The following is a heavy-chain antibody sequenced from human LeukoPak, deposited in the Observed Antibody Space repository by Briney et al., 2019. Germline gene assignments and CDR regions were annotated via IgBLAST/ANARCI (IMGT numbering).Heavy chain of an antibody. D-gene: IGHD3-22*01. CDR2: ISTSGST. CDR3: ARVSHYYDSSGYYYVRAFDI. J-gene: IGHJ3*02. V-gene: IGHV4-4*07. Sequence: TPSETLSLTCTVSGGSISSYYWGWIRQPAGKGLEWIGRISTSGSTNYNPSLKSRVTMSVDTSNNQFSLKLSSVTAADTAVYYCARVSHYYDSSGYYYVRAFDIWGQGTMVTVSS. CDR1: GGSISSYY.